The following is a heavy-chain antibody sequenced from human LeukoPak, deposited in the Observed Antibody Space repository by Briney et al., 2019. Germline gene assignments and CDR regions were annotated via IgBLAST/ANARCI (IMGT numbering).Heavy chain of an antibody. CDR2: ISYDGSNK. Sequence: PGGSLRLSCAASGFTFSSYGMHWVRQAPGKGLEWVAVISYDGSNKYYADSVKGRFTISRDNSKNTLYLQMNSLRAEDTAVYYCAKGLSGGGQRGYFDFWGQGTLVTVSS. J-gene: IGHJ4*02. CDR3: AKGLSGGGQRGYFDF. D-gene: IGHD4-23*01. CDR1: GFTFSSYG. V-gene: IGHV3-30*18.